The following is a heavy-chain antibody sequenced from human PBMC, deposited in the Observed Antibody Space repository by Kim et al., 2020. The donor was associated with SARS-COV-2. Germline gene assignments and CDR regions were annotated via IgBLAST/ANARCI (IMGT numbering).Heavy chain of an antibody. CDR1: GGTFSSYA. V-gene: IGHV1-69*13. CDR2: IIPIFGTA. CDR3: ASRAIAALGYFDY. Sequence: SLKVSCKASGGTFSSYAISWVRQAPGQGLEWMGGIIPIFGTANYAQKFQGRVTITADESTSTAYMELSSLRSEDTAVYYCASRAIAALGYFDYWGQGTLVTVSS. J-gene: IGHJ4*02. D-gene: IGHD6-6*01.